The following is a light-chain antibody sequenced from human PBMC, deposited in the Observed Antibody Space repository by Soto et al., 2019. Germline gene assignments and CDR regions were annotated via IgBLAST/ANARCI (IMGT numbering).Light chain of an antibody. CDR1: QSVSSD. J-gene: IGKJ1*01. Sequence: IVMTQSPATLSVSPGERATLSCRASQSVSSDLAWYHQKPGQAPSLLIYGASTRATGIPARLSGSGSGTEFTPTINSLQSEDFATYYCQQYNTFWTFGQGTKVDIK. CDR3: QQYNTFWT. V-gene: IGKV3-15*01. CDR2: GAS.